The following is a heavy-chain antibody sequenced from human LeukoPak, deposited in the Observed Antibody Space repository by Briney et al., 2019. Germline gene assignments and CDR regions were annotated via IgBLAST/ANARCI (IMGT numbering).Heavy chain of an antibody. V-gene: IGHV5-51*01. Sequence: GESLKISCKGSGYSFTSYWIGWVRQLPGKGLEGMGISYSGDSDTRYSPSFQGQVTISADKSISTAYLQWSSLNASDTAVYYCARNYSSSWTLYDYYGMDVWGQGTTVTVSS. CDR2: SYSGDSDT. D-gene: IGHD6-13*01. CDR3: ARNYSSSWTLYDYYGMDV. J-gene: IGHJ6*02. CDR1: GYSFTSYW.